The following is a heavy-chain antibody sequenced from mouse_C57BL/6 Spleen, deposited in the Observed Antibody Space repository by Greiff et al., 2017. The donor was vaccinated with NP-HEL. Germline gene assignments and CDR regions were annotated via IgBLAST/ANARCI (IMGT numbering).Heavy chain of an antibody. CDR3: ARLGGNPSWFAY. CDR2: ISSGGSYT. V-gene: IGHV5-6*01. Sequence: VQLKESGGDLVKPGGSLKLSCAASGFTFSSYGMSWVRQTPDKRLEWVATISSGGSYTYYPDSVKGRFTISRDNAKNTLYLQMSSLKSEDTAMYYCARLGGNPSWFAYWGQGTLVTVSA. CDR1: GFTFSSYG. D-gene: IGHD1-1*02. J-gene: IGHJ3*01.